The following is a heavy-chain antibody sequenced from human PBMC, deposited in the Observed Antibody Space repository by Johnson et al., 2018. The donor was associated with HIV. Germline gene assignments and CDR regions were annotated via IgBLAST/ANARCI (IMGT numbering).Heavy chain of an antibody. CDR1: GFTVSSNY. CDR2: IYSGGST. CDR3: ARDGCDDSSGYYWGAFDL. J-gene: IGHJ3*01. V-gene: IGHV3-53*01. D-gene: IGHD3-22*01. Sequence: VQVVESGGGLIQPGGSLRLSCAASGFTVSSNYMSWVRQAPGKGLEWVSVIYSGGSTYYAASVKGRFTISSDNSKNSLYLQLDSLRAEDTAVYYCARDGCDDSSGYYWGAFDLWGQGTMVTVSS.